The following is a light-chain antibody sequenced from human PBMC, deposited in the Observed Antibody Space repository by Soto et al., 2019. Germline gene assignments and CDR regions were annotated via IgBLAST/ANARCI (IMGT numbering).Light chain of an antibody. CDR1: QSVGSY. V-gene: IGKV3-11*01. CDR3: QQLSHWPFT. J-gene: IGKJ3*01. Sequence: ELVWTQSPATLSWSPGERATLSCRASQSVGSYLAWYQQKPGQAPRLLIYDASKRATGIPARFSGSGSGTDFTLTISSLEPEDFALYYCQQLSHWPFTFGPGTKVDI. CDR2: DAS.